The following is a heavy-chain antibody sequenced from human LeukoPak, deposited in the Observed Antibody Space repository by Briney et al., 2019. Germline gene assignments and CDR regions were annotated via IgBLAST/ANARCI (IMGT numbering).Heavy chain of an antibody. V-gene: IGHV1-18*01. CDR3: ARDRTMVRGVIHRTHYYYGMDV. J-gene: IGHJ6*02. CDR1: GYTFTSYG. Sequence: ASVKVSCKASGYTFTSYGISWVRQAPGQGLEWMGWISAYNGNTNYAQKLQGRVTMTTDTSTSTAYVELRSLRSDDTAVYYCARDRTMVRGVIHRTHYYYGMDVGGQGTTVTVS. CDR2: ISAYNGNT. D-gene: IGHD3-10*01.